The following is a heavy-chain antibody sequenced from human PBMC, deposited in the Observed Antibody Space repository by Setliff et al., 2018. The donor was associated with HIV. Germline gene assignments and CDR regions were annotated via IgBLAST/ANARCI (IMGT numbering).Heavy chain of an antibody. CDR1: GFIVNNFE. CDR3: ARESSGTYLGGVFDY. CDR2: ISSSGTIK. D-gene: IGHD1-26*01. V-gene: IGHV3-48*03. J-gene: IGHJ4*02. Sequence: GGSLRLSCAASGFIVNNFEMNWVRQAPGKGLEWISYISSSGTIKKYASSVRGRFTISRDNAKKSLYLQMDSLRAEDTAVYYCARESSGTYLGGVFDYWGQGTLVTVSS.